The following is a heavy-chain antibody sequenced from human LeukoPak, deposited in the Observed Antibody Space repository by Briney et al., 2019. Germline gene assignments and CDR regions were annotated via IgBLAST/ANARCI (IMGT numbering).Heavy chain of an antibody. D-gene: IGHD4-17*01. J-gene: IGHJ3*02. CDR1: GFTFSSYP. Sequence: SGGSLRLSCAASGFTFSSYPMHWVRQAPGKGLEWVAVITFDGGNKYFVDSVKDRFTISRDNSKKMLYLQMNSLRAEDTAVYYCARASINGDELGAFDIWGQGTMVTVSS. V-gene: IGHV3-30*04. CDR2: ITFDGGNK. CDR3: ARASINGDELGAFDI.